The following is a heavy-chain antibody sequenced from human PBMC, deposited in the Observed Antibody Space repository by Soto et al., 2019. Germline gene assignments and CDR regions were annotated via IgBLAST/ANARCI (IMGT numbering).Heavy chain of an antibody. CDR1: GFTFSSSA. CDR3: TLQLSGPX. V-gene: IGHV3-23*01. D-gene: IGHD1-1*01. J-gene: IGHJ4*02. CDR2: ISGSGGST. Sequence: GSLRLSCAASGFTFSSSAMSWVRQAPGKGLEWVSTISGSGGSTYYADSVKGRFTVSRDNSKNTLYLQMNSLRAEDTALYYCTLQLSGPXWGQGTLVTVS.